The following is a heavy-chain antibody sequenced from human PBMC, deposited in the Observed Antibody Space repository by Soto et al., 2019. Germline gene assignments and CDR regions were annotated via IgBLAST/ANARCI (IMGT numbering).Heavy chain of an antibody. V-gene: IGHV1-69*12. CDR3: SRGDATKIVVTTYYGMDV. CDR2: IIPVFGTA. Sequence: QVQLVQSGAEVKKPGSSVRVSCKASGGTLRNYGISWVRQAPGQGLEWMGGIIPVFGTANYAQKFQGRVTITGXEXXXNXXMDVTSRRSEDTAVYYCSRGDATKIVVTTYYGMDVWGQGTTVTVSS. D-gene: IGHD4-17*01. J-gene: IGHJ6*02. CDR1: GGTLRNYG.